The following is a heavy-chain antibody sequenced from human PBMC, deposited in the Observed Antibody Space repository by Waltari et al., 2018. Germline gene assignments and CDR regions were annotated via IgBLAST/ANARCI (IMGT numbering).Heavy chain of an antibody. J-gene: IGHJ4*02. V-gene: IGHV3-74*01. CDR2: SNSDGTNI. CDR3: ARDVDWGVGALGY. D-gene: IGHD1-26*01. CDR1: GFTFSNYW. Sequence: EVQLVESGGGLVQPGGSLRLSCAASGFTFSNYWMHWVRQIPGKGLMWVSRSNSDGTNIVYADSVRGRFTISKDNAKNTLYLQMNSLGAEDTAVYYCARDVDWGVGALGYWGQGTPVTVS.